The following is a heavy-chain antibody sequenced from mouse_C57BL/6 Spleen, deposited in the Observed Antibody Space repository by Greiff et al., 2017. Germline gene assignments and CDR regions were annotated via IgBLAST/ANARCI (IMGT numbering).Heavy chain of an antibody. V-gene: IGHV14-4*01. CDR1: GFNIKDDY. J-gene: IGHJ2*01. CDR2: IDPENGDT. Sequence: EVQLQQSGAELVRPGASVKLSCTASGFNIKDDYMHWVKQRPEQGLEWIGWIDPENGDTEYASKFQGKATITADTSSTTAYLQLSSLTSEDTAVYYCTTVNFDYWGQGTTLTVSS. CDR3: TTVNFDY.